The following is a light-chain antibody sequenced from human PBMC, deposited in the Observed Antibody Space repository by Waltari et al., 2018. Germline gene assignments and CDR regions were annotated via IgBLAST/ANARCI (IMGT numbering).Light chain of an antibody. CDR1: QSLVHSDGNTY. V-gene: IGKV2-30*02. CDR3: GQGTHWPPT. J-gene: IGKJ1*01. Sequence: DVVMTQSPLSLPIPPGQPASIPSRSRQSLVHSDGNTYLSWYQQKPGQPPRLLIYKVSNRDSGVPDGYSGSGAETDFTLKISRVEAEDVGVYYCGQGTHWPPTCGQGTKVEIK. CDR2: KVS.